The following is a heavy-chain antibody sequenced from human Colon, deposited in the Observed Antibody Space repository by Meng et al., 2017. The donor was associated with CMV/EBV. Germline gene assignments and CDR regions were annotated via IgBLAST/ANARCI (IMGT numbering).Heavy chain of an antibody. J-gene: IGHJ6*02. CDR2: ISSSGSTI. V-gene: IGHV3-11*01. Sequence: GESLKISCAASGFTFSDYYMSWIRQAPGKGLEWVSYISSSGSTIYYADSVKGRFTISRDNAKNSLYLQMNSLRAEDTAVYYCARGNTGGDFYFFGLDLWGQGTTVTVSS. D-gene: IGHD3-10*01. CDR1: GFTFSDYY. CDR3: ARGNTGGDFYFFGLDL.